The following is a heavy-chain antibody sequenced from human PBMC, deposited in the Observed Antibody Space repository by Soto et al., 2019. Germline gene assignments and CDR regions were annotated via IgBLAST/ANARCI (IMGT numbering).Heavy chain of an antibody. V-gene: IGHV3-9*01. Sequence: GGSLRLSCAASGFTFDDYAMHWVRQAPGKGLEWVSGISWNSGSIGYADSVKGRFTISRDNAKNSLYLQMNSLRAEDTALYYCAGGLYFDYWGQGTLVTVSS. CDR2: ISWNSGSI. CDR3: AGGLYFDY. CDR1: GFTFDDYA. J-gene: IGHJ4*02.